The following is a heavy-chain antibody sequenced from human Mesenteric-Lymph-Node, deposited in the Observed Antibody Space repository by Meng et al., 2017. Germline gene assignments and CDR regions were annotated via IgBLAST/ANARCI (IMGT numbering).Heavy chain of an antibody. D-gene: IGHD1-26*01. V-gene: IGHV1-2*06. CDR1: GYTFTGYY. J-gene: IGHJ4*02. CDR2: INPNSGGT. Sequence: QVQQVQSGAEVKKPVASVKVTCQASGYTFTGYYMQWVRQAPGQGLEWMGRINPNSGGTNYAQKFQGRVTMTRDTSISTAYMELSRLRSDDTAVYYCATEVKVGATLLDDYWGQGTLVTVSS. CDR3: ATEVKVGATLLDDY.